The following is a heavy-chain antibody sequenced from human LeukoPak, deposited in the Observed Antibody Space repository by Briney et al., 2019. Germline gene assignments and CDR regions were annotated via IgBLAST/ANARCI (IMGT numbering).Heavy chain of an antibody. CDR3: ARHPTITMIFRRAFDI. J-gene: IGHJ3*02. V-gene: IGHV4-39*01. Sequence: SETLSLTCTVSGDSISSGHYYWGWIRQPPGKGLEWIGTISYSGITYYNPSLKSRVTISVDTSKNQFSLKLSSVTAADTAVYYCARHPTITMIFRRAFDIWGQGTMVTVSS. CDR2: ISYSGIT. D-gene: IGHD3-22*01. CDR1: GDSISSGHYY.